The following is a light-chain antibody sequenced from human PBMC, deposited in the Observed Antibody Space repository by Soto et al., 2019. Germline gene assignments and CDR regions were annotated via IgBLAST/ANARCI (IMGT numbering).Light chain of an antibody. Sequence: VLPQSPGTLSLSPGERATLSFRASQSVSSSYLAWYQQKPGQAPRLLIYGASSRATGIPDRFSGSGSETDFTLTISRLEPEDFAVYYCQQYGSSQITFGQGTRLEIK. CDR3: QQYGSSQIT. J-gene: IGKJ5*01. CDR1: QSVSSSY. V-gene: IGKV3-20*01. CDR2: GAS.